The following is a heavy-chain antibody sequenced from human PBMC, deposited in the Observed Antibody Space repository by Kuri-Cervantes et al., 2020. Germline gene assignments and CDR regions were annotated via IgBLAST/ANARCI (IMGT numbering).Heavy chain of an antibody. CDR1: GFTFSSYA. CDR2: ISGSGGST. Sequence: GESLKISCAASGFTFSSYAMSWVRQAPGKGLEWVSAISGSGGSTYYADSVKGRFIISRDNTKNTLYLQLNSQRAEDTAMYYCAKDLGNWGYGYYFDYWGQGTLVTVSS. V-gene: IGHV3-23*01. D-gene: IGHD7-27*01. CDR3: AKDLGNWGYGYYFDY. J-gene: IGHJ4*02.